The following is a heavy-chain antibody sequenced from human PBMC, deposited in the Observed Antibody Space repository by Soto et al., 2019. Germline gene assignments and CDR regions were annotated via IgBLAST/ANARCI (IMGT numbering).Heavy chain of an antibody. CDR3: ARSYNDYGCFHD. V-gene: IGHV3-48*02. Sequence: EVQLVESGGGLVQPGGSLKLSCAASGFAFSSYSMNWVRQAPGKGLEWVSYISGSSRTTSYADSVKGRFTISRDTAKNTLFLQMNRLTDEDTAVYYCARSYNDYGCFHDWGQGALV. CDR2: ISGSSRTT. J-gene: IGHJ4*02. CDR1: GFAFSSYS. D-gene: IGHD4-17*01.